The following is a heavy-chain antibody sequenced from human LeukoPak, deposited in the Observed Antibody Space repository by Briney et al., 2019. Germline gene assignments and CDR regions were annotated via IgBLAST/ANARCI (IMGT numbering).Heavy chain of an antibody. Sequence: PGGSLRLSCAASGFTFSKYWMLWVRQAPGKGLESVSRINTDGTVTTYADSVKGRFIISRDNAKNTLFLQMNSLRVEDTAVYYCASAYTYVRLGDHWGQGTLVTVSS. J-gene: IGHJ4*02. CDR3: ASAYTYVRLGDH. D-gene: IGHD3-16*01. CDR2: INTDGTVT. CDR1: GFTFSKYW. V-gene: IGHV3-74*01.